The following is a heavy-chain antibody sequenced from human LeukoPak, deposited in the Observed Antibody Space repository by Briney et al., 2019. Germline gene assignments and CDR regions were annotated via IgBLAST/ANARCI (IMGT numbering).Heavy chain of an antibody. J-gene: IGHJ6*03. CDR3: ARLDLRASNTYYYYMDV. CDR2: IKQDGSEK. CDR1: GFTFSSYW. Sequence: PGGSLRLSCAASGFTFSSYWMSWVRQARGKGLEGVANIKQDGSEKYYVDSVKGRFTISRDNAKNSLYLQMNSLRAEDTAVYYCARLDLRASNTYYYYMDVWGKGTTVTVSS. V-gene: IGHV3-7*01. D-gene: IGHD4-17*01.